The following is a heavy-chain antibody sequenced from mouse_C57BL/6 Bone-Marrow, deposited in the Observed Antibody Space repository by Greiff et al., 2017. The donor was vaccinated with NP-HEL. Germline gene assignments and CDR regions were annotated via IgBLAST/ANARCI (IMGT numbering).Heavy chain of an antibody. D-gene: IGHD2-5*01. CDR2: INPSTGGT. V-gene: IGHV1-43*01. Sequence: VQLKESGPELVKPGASVKISCKASGYSFTGYYMHWVKQSSEKSLEWIGEINPSTGGTSYNQKFKGKATLTVDKSSSTAYMQLKSLTSEDSAVYYCARKSNYVWFAYWGQGTLVTVSA. J-gene: IGHJ3*01. CDR1: GYSFTGYY. CDR3: ARKSNYVWFAY.